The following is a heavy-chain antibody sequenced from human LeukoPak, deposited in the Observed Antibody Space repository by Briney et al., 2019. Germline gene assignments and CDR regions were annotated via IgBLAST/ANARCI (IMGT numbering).Heavy chain of an antibody. CDR3: ARDRSSGWVLYYFDY. Sequence: GRSLRLSCAASGFTFSSYGMHWVRQAPGKGLEWVAVISYDGSNKYYADSVKGRFTISRDNSKNTLYLQMNSLRAEDTAVYYCARDRSSGWVLYYFDYWGQGTLVTVSS. CDR1: GFTFSSYG. CDR2: ISYDGSNK. V-gene: IGHV3-30*03. D-gene: IGHD6-19*01. J-gene: IGHJ4*02.